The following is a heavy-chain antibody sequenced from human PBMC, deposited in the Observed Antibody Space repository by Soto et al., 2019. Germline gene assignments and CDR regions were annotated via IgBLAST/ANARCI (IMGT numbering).Heavy chain of an antibody. J-gene: IGHJ5*02. Sequence: EVQLLESGGGLVQPGGSLRLSCAASGFTFSSYAMSWVRQAPGKGLEWVSAISGSGGSTYYADSVKGRFTISRDNAKNTLYLQMISMRAEDTAVYYCAKDRCGSTSCYWHHWFDPWGQGTLVTVSS. CDR3: AKDRCGSTSCYWHHWFDP. V-gene: IGHV3-23*01. CDR2: ISGSGGST. D-gene: IGHD2-2*01. CDR1: GFTFSSYA.